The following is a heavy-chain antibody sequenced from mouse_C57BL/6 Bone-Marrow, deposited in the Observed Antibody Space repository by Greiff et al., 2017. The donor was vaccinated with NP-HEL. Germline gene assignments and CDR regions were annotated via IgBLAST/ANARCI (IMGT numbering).Heavy chain of an antibody. Sequence: QVQLQQPGAELVKPGASVKLSCKASGYTFTSYWMQWVKQRPGQGLEWIGEIDPSDSYTNYNQKFKGKATLTVDTSSSTAYMQLSSRTSEDSAVYYCARRALYYDYDAWFAYWGQGTLVTVSA. D-gene: IGHD2-4*01. CDR3: ARRALYYDYDAWFAY. J-gene: IGHJ3*01. V-gene: IGHV1-50*01. CDR1: GYTFTSYW. CDR2: IDPSDSYT.